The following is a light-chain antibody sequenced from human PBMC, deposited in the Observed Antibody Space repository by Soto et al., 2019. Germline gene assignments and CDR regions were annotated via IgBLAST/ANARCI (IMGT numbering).Light chain of an antibody. J-gene: IGKJ3*01. V-gene: IGKV3-20*01. CDR2: GAS. Sequence: EIVLTQSPGTLSLSPGERATLSCRASQSMRNSYLAWYQQRPGQAPRLLIYGASTRATGFPDRFSGSGSGTDFTLTISRLEPEESAVYYCQQSDRLPQLSFGPGTKVDIK. CDR1: QSMRNSY. CDR3: QQSDRLPQLS.